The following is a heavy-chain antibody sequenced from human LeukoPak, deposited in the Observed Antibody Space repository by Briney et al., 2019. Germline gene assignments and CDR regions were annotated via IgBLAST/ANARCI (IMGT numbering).Heavy chain of an antibody. D-gene: IGHD3-22*01. CDR1: GFTFSSYG. Sequence: GRSLRLSCAASGFTFSSYGMNWVRQAPGKGLEWVSYISSSGSTIYYADSVKGRFTISRDNAKNSLYLQMNSLRAEDTAVYYCARLRITMIVVVSRGDAFDIWGQGTMVTVSS. J-gene: IGHJ3*02. CDR2: ISSSGSTI. CDR3: ARLRITMIVVVSRGDAFDI. V-gene: IGHV3-48*03.